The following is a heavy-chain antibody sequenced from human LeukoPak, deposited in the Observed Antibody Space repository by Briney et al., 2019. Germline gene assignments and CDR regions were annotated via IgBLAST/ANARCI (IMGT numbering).Heavy chain of an antibody. J-gene: IGHJ5*02. CDR2: INSDGSST. V-gene: IGHV3-74*01. CDR1: GFTFSSHW. CDR3: ARDYYDSSGYYLGWFDP. D-gene: IGHD3-22*01. Sequence: PGGSLRLSCAASGFTFSSHWMHWVRQAPGKGLLWISLINSDGSSTTYADSVKGRFTISRDNAKNTLYLQMNSLRAEDTAVYYRARDYYDSSGYYLGWFDPWGQGTLVTVSS.